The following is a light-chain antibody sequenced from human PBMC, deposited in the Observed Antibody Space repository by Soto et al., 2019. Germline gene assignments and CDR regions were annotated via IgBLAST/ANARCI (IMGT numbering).Light chain of an antibody. Sequence: QSALTQPASVSGSPGQSITISCTGTSSDVGGYNYVSWYQQHPGKAPKLMIYDVSNRPSGVSNRFSGSKSGNTASLTISGLQAEDEADYYCSSYTSSRLSVVFGGGTKLTVL. CDR2: DVS. CDR3: SSYTSSRLSVV. CDR1: SSDVGGYNY. V-gene: IGLV2-14*01. J-gene: IGLJ2*01.